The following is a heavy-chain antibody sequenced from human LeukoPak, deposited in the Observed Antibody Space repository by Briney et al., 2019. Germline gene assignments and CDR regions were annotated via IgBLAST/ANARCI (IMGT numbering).Heavy chain of an antibody. CDR3: ARSEGSSWYDY. CDR1: GFTFISYS. J-gene: IGHJ4*02. D-gene: IGHD6-13*01. CDR2: ISSSSSYI. V-gene: IGHV3-21*01. Sequence: GGSLRLSCAPSGFTFISYSMNWVRQAPGKGLEWVASISSSSSYIYYADSVKGRFTISRDNAKNSLYLQMNSLRAEDTAVYYCARSEGSSWYDYWGQGTLVTVSS.